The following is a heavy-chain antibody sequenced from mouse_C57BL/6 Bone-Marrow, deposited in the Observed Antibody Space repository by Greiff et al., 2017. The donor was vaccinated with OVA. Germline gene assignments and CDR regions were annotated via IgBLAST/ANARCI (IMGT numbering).Heavy chain of an antibody. V-gene: IGHV1-50*01. CDR2: IDPSDSYT. CDR1: GYTFTSYW. D-gene: IGHD1-1*01. Sequence: QLQQPGAELVKPGASVKLSCKASGYTFTSYWMQWVKQRPGQGLEWIGEIDPSDSYTNCNQKFKGKATLTVDTSSSTAYMQLSSLTSEDSAVYYCAPYYYGSRGWGQGTTLTVSS. J-gene: IGHJ2*01. CDR3: APYYYGSRG.